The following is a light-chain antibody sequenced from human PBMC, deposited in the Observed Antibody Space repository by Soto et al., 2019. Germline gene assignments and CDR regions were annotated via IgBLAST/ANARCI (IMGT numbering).Light chain of an antibody. CDR1: QSVGRNY. CDR3: HQYAYAPLT. Sequence: EIVLTQSPGSLSLSPGESATLSCRASQSVGRNYLGWFQQKPGQAPRLLIYNAFTRATGVSDRFSGSGSGTDFTLTVSRLEPEDFAVYYCHQYAYAPLTFGGGTKVEIK. V-gene: IGKV3-20*01. J-gene: IGKJ4*01. CDR2: NAF.